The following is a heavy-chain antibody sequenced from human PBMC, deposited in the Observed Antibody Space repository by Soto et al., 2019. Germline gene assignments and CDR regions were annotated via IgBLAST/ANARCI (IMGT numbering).Heavy chain of an antibody. D-gene: IGHD3-10*01. CDR3: ARDFAGRGPFDP. CDR1: NASISSSY. Sequence: QVQLQESGPGLVKPSETLSLTCSVSNASISSSYWNWIRQPPGKGLEWIGFVYYTGTTKYNPSLKSRVTISVDLYKNEFSLKLTSVTTADTAFYFCARDFAGRGPFDPWGQGTLVTVSS. J-gene: IGHJ5*01. CDR2: VYYTGTT. V-gene: IGHV4-59*01.